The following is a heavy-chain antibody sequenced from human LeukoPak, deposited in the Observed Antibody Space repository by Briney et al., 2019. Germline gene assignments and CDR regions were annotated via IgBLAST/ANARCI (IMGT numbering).Heavy chain of an antibody. Sequence: ASVKVSCKASGYTFTRYHMHWVRQAPGQGLEIMGIINPSGGSTTYAQKFQCRVTMTRDTSTITVYMELSSLRSENTAVYYGAKLASAGTAHYSFDYWGQGTLVTVSS. V-gene: IGHV1-46*01. D-gene: IGHD6-13*01. CDR3: AKLASAGTAHYSFDY. J-gene: IGHJ4*02. CDR1: GYTFTRYH. CDR2: INPSGGST.